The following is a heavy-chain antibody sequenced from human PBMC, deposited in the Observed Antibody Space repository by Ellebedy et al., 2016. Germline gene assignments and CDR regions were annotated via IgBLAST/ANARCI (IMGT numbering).Heavy chain of an antibody. Sequence: ASVKVSCKASGYTFSRYGLSWVRQAPGRGPEWMAWISTYNGDTKYAQKFQDRVTLTTDTSTGTAYMELRSLRSDDTAVYYCASRRGLNIRAFDIWGPGTMVTVSS. D-gene: IGHD3/OR15-3a*01. CDR1: GYTFSRYG. CDR3: ASRRGLNIRAFDI. J-gene: IGHJ3*02. V-gene: IGHV1-18*01. CDR2: ISTYNGDT.